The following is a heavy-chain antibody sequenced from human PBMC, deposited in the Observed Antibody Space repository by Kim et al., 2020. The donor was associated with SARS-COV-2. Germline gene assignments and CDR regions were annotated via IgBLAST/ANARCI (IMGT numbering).Heavy chain of an antibody. D-gene: IGHD3-9*01. CDR1: GFTFSSYE. Sequence: GGSLRLSCAASGFTFSSYEMNWVRQAPGKGLEWVSYISSSGITIYYSDSVKGRFTISRDNAKNSLYLQMNSLRAEDTAVYYCARLGEGYFDWLLSRYAMDVGGQGATVPVSS. J-gene: IGHJ6*01. V-gene: IGHV3-48*03. CDR3: ARLGEGYFDWLLSRYAMDV. CDR2: ISSSGITI.